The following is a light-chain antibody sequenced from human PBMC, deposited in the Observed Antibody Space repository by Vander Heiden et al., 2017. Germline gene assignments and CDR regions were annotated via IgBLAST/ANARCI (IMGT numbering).Light chain of an antibody. CDR2: DNN. Sequence: QSVLTQPPSVSGAPGQRVTIPCTGSSSNIGANYDVHWYQQSPGTAPKLLIYDNNNRPSGVPDRFSGSKSGTSASLAVTGLQAEDEADYYCQSYDSSLSGYVFGTGTKLTVL. J-gene: IGLJ1*01. V-gene: IGLV1-40*01. CDR1: SSNIGANYD. CDR3: QSYDSSLSGYV.